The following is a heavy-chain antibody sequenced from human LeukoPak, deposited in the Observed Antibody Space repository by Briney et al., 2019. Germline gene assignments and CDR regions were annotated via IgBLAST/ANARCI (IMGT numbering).Heavy chain of an antibody. Sequence: GGSLRLYCAASGFTFSSYWMHWVRQAPGKGLGWVSRINSYGSSTTYADSVKGRFTIFRDNAKKTLYLHMNSLRAEDRAVYYCARADTYYDILTGYYFAYWGQGTLVSVSS. J-gene: IGHJ4*02. CDR1: GFTFSSYW. V-gene: IGHV3-74*01. CDR3: ARADTYYDILTGYYFAY. CDR2: INSYGSST. D-gene: IGHD3-9*01.